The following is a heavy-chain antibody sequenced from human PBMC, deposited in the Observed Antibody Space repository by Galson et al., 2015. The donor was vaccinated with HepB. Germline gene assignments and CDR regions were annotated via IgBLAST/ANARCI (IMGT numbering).Heavy chain of an antibody. D-gene: IGHD2-15*01. CDR1: GYTFTSYG. J-gene: IGHJ5*02. CDR2: ISAYNGNT. CDR3: ARDIRDVVVVAATRGGHWFDP. Sequence: SVKVSCKASGYTFTSYGISWVRQAPGQGLEWMGWISAYNGNTNYAQKLQGRVTMTTDASTSTAYMELRSLRSDDTAVYYCARDIRDVVVVAATRGGHWFDPWGQGTLVTVSS. V-gene: IGHV1-18*01.